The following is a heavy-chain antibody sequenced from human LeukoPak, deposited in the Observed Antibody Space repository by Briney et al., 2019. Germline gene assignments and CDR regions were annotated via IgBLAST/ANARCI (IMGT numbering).Heavy chain of an antibody. J-gene: IGHJ3*02. CDR1: GYTLTELS. CDR2: FDPEDGET. D-gene: IGHD2-15*01. Sequence: ASVKVSCKVSGYTLTELSMHWVRQAPGKGLEWMGGFDPEDGETIYAQKFQGRVTMTEDTSTDTAYMELSSLRSEDTAVYYCATALNTYRSGGSCVAFDIWGQGTMVTVSS. V-gene: IGHV1-24*01. CDR3: ATALNTYRSGGSCVAFDI.